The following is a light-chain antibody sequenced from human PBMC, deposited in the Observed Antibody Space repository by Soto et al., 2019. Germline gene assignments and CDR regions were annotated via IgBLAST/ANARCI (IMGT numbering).Light chain of an antibody. CDR1: QSVGNN. CDR3: QHYNYWPPKT. J-gene: IGKJ1*01. CDR2: GAY. Sequence: EIEMTQSPSTLSVSPGESTTVSCRASQSVGNNLAWYQQKPGQAPRLLIYGAYTRATGIPARFSGSGSGTDFTLTISSLQSEDFAVYYCQHYNYWPPKTFGQGTKVDIK. V-gene: IGKV3-15*01.